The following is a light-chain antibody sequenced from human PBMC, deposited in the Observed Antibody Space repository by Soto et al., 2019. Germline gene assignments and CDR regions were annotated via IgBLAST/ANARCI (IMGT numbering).Light chain of an antibody. Sequence: EIVLSQSPATLSVSPGDRVTLSCRASQSVDINLAWYQQKAGQAPRLLVYGASTKATDMPGRFSGRGSGTEFTLTINNLQSEDFAVYYCQQYRNWPRTFGQGTKVAIK. CDR1: QSVDIN. CDR2: GAS. V-gene: IGKV3-15*01. J-gene: IGKJ1*01. CDR3: QQYRNWPRT.